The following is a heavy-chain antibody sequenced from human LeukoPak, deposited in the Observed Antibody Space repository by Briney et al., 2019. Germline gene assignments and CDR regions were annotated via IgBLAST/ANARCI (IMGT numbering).Heavy chain of an antibody. Sequence: SETLSLTCTVSGASISSYYWSWIWQPPGKGLEWIGDIYYSGSIKYNPSLKSRVTMSVDTSKNQFSLKLSSVTAADTAIYYCARENPSGYYNRPIDYWGQGTLVTVSS. CDR1: GASISSYY. CDR3: ARENPSGYYNRPIDY. CDR2: IYYSGSI. D-gene: IGHD3-22*01. J-gene: IGHJ4*02. V-gene: IGHV4-59*01.